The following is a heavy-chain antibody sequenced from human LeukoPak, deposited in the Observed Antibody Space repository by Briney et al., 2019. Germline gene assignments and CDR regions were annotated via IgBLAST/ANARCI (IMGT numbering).Heavy chain of an antibody. D-gene: IGHD6-6*01. CDR3: ARGSWQPPARPYDY. J-gene: IGHJ4*02. CDR1: GGSISSYY. V-gene: IGHV4-59*01. CDR2: IYYSGST. Sequence: PSETLSLTCTVSGGSISSYYWSWIRQPPGKGLEWIGYIYYSGSTNYNPSLKSRVTISVDTSKNQSSLRLSSVTAADTAVYYCARGSWQPPARPYDYWGLGTLVTVSS.